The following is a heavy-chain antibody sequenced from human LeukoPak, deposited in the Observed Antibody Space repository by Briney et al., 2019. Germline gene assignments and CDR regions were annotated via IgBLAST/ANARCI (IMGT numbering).Heavy chain of an antibody. D-gene: IGHD3-3*01. CDR1: GGSFSGYY. CDR2: INHSGST. V-gene: IGHV4-34*01. Sequence: KASETLSLTCAVYGGSFSGYYWSWIRQPPGKGLEWIGEINHSGSTNYNPSLKSRVTISLDTSKNQFSLKLSSVTAADTAVYYCARDYDFWSGYYENYYYYHYMDVWGKGTTVTVSS. CDR3: ARDYDFWSGYYENYYYYHYMDV. J-gene: IGHJ6*03.